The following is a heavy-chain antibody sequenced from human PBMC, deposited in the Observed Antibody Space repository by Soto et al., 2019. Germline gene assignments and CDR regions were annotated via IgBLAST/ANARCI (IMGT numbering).Heavy chain of an antibody. J-gene: IGHJ6*03. CDR1: GFTFSSYG. Sequence: PGLSCAASGFTFSSYGMNWVRQAPGKGLEWVSSISSSSSYIYYADSVKGRFTISRDNAKNSLYLQMNSLRAEDTAVYYCASNGDYGYNSYYYMDVWGKGTTVTVSS. CDR2: ISSSSSYI. CDR3: ASNGDYGYNSYYYMDV. D-gene: IGHD4-17*01. V-gene: IGHV3-21*01.